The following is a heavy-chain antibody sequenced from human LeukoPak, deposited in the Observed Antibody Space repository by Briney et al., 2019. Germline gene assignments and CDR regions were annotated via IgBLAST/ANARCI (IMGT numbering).Heavy chain of an antibody. CDR1: GDSISSSSYY. J-gene: IGHJ4*02. D-gene: IGHD6-6*01. CDR3: ARHDGSSSLGLFDY. V-gene: IGHV4-39*01. CDR2: IYYSGST. Sequence: SETLSLTCTVSGDSISSSSYYWGWIRQPPGKGLEWIGSIYYSGSTFLNPSLKSRVTISVDTSKNQFFLKLRSVTVTDTAVYYCARHDGSSSLGLFDYWGQGTLVTVSS.